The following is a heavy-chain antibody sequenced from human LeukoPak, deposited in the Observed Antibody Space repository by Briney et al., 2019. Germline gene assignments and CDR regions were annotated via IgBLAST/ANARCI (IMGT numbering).Heavy chain of an antibody. CDR3: ARGARTDPIDY. J-gene: IGHJ4*02. Sequence: ASVKVSCKVSGYTLTELSMHCVRQTPGQGLEWMGWISAYNGNTNYAQKLQGRVTMTTDTSTSTAYMELRSLRSDDTAVYYCARGARTDPIDYWGQGTLVTVSS. CDR2: ISAYNGNT. CDR1: GYTLTELS. D-gene: IGHD1-1*01. V-gene: IGHV1-18*01.